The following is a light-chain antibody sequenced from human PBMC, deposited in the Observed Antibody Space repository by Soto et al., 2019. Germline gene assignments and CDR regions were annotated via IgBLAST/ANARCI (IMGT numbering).Light chain of an antibody. CDR2: DAS. CDR3: QQYNSWPYT. J-gene: IGKJ2*01. V-gene: IGKV3-15*01. Sequence: EIVLTQSPGTLSLSPGERATLSCRASQTVRNNYLAWYQQKPGQAPRLLIYDASTRATGIPASFSGSGSGTEFTLTIRSLQSEDSAVYYCQQYNSWPYTFGQGTKVDI. CDR1: QTVRNN.